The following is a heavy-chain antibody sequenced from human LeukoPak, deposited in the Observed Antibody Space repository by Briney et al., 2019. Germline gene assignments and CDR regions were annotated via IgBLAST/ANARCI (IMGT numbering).Heavy chain of an antibody. V-gene: IGHV1-69*04. CDR3: ARKTAIYGMDV. Sequence: ASAKVSCKASGGTFSSYAISWVRQAPGQGLEWMGRIIPILGIANYAQKFQGRVTITADKSTSTAYMELSSLRSEDTAVYYCARKTAIYGMDVWGQGTTVTVSS. CDR1: GGTFSSYA. J-gene: IGHJ6*02. CDR2: IIPILGIA.